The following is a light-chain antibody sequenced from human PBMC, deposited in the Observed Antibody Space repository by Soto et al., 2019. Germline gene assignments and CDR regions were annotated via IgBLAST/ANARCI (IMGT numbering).Light chain of an antibody. V-gene: IGKV3-20*01. CDR3: QQYGCSPLT. J-gene: IGKJ4*01. Sequence: EIVLTQSPGTLSLSPGERATLSGRASQSVSSNYLAWYQQKPGQAPRLLIYGASSRATGIPDRFSGSGSGTDFTLTISRLEPEDFAVYHCQQYGCSPLTFGGGTKVEIK. CDR2: GAS. CDR1: QSVSSNY.